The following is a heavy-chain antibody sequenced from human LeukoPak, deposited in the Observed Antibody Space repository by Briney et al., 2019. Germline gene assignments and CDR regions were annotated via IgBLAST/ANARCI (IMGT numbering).Heavy chain of an antibody. D-gene: IGHD3-16*01. Sequence: SVKVSCKASGGTFSSYAITWVRQAPGQGLEWMGGIIPIFGTANYAQKFQGRVTITADESTSTAYMELSSLRSEDTAVYYCARGEGSNGYVWGSGRYYYYMDVWGKGTTVTVSS. CDR3: ARGEGSNGYVWGSGRYYYYMDV. V-gene: IGHV1-69*01. CDR2: IIPIFGTA. CDR1: GGTFSSYA. J-gene: IGHJ6*03.